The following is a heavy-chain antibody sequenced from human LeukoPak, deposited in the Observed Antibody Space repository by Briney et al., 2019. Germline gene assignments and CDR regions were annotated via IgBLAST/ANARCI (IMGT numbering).Heavy chain of an antibody. CDR3: AKDIPYYYDSNVYY. J-gene: IGHJ4*02. CDR1: GFTFNSYV. V-gene: IGHV3-23*01. D-gene: IGHD3-22*01. CDR2: FNGRGGYT. Sequence: GGTLRLSCEVSGFTFNSYVMSWVRRAPGKGLEWVPSFNGRGGYTFYADSVKGRFTISRDNSKNTLYLQMNSLSAGDTAVYYCAKDIPYYYDSNVYYWGQGTLVTVSS.